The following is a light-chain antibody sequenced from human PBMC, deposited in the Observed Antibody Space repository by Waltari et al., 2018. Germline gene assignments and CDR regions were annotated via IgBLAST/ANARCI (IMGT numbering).Light chain of an antibody. V-gene: IGKV1-39*01. Sequence: CRTSQSISGYLSWYQQKPGKAPKVLIYATSSLQSGVPSRFSCSGSGTDFTLTITSLQPEDFATYYCQQSYRTPPLTFGGGTKVEIK. CDR2: ATS. CDR1: QSISGY. J-gene: IGKJ4*01. CDR3: QQSYRTPPLT.